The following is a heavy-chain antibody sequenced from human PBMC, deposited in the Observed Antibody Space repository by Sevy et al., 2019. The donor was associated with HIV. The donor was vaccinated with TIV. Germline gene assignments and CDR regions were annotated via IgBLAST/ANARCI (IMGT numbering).Heavy chain of an antibody. CDR2: ISRSGKFI. V-gene: IGHV3-21*01. CDR1: GFTFSNDS. D-gene: IGHD3-22*01. J-gene: IGHJ6*02. Sequence: GGSLRLSCAASGFTFSNDSMNWVRQAPGRGLEWVTLISRSGKFIYYAESVKGRFIISRDNAKNSLYLQLNSLRPDDTAVYYCAGDSGSGFDWGQGTTVTVSS. CDR3: AGDSGSGFD.